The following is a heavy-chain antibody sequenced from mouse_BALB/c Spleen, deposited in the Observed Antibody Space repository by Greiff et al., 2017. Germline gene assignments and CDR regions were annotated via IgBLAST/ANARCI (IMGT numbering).Heavy chain of an antibody. CDR2: IYPYNGGT. J-gene: IGHJ4*01. D-gene: IGHD2-4*01. CDR3: ARIFFDYDRGYAMDY. Sequence: EVHLVESGPELVKPGASVKISCKASGYTFTDYNMHWVKQSHGKSLEWIGYIYPYNGGTGYNQKFKSKATLTVDNSSSTAYMELRSLTSEDSAVYYCARIFFDYDRGYAMDYWGQGTSVTVSS. CDR1: GYTFTDYN. V-gene: IGHV1S29*02.